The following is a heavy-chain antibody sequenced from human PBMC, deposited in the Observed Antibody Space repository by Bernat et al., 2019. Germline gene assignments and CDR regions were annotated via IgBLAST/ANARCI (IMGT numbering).Heavy chain of an antibody. CDR1: GFTFSDHY. D-gene: IGHD4-17*01. CDR2: MSSSGNTI. J-gene: IGHJ3*02. CDR3: ARAQFIDYGDMIVLPTEGALDI. V-gene: IGHV3-11*01. Sequence: QVQLVESGGGLVKPGGFLRLSCAASGFTFSDHYMSWIRQAPGKGLEWLSYMSSSGNTIYYADSVKGRFTISRDNAENSLSLQMNRLRAEDTAVYYCARAQFIDYGDMIVLPTEGALDIWGQGTMVTVSS.